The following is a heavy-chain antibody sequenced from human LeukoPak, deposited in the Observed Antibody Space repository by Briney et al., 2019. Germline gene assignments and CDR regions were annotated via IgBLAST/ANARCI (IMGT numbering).Heavy chain of an antibody. CDR1: GYTFTSYD. J-gene: IGHJ4*02. Sequence: GASVKVSCKASGYTFTSYDINWVRQATGQGLEWMGWMNPNSGNTGYAQKFQGRVTITRNTSISTAYMELSSLRSEDTAVYYCARMSPRYYYGSGGLPGSDYWGQGTLVTVSS. CDR2: MNPNSGNT. V-gene: IGHV1-8*03. D-gene: IGHD3-10*01. CDR3: ARMSPRYYYGSGGLPGSDY.